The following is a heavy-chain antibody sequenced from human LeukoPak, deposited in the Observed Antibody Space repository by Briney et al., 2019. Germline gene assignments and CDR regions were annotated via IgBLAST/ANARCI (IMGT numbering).Heavy chain of an antibody. CDR1: GGTFSSYA. CDR3: ARGGYCSGGSCSPYYFDY. V-gene: IGHV1-69*05. Sequence: SVKVSCKASGGTFSSYAISWVRQAPGQGLEWMGRFIPIFGTANYAQKFQGRVTITTDESTSTAYMELSSLRSEDTAVYYCARGGYCSGGSCSPYYFDYWGQGTLVTVSS. D-gene: IGHD2-15*01. CDR2: FIPIFGTA. J-gene: IGHJ4*02.